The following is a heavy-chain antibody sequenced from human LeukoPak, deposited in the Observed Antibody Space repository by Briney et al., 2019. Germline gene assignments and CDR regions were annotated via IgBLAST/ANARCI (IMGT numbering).Heavy chain of an antibody. J-gene: IGHJ5*02. V-gene: IGHV3-11*04. D-gene: IGHD6-6*01. CDR3: ARDAQLALSRWFDP. Sequence: GGSLRLSCAASGFTFSDYYMSWIRQAPGKGLEWVSYISSSGSTIYYADSVKGRFTISRDNAQNSLYLQMNSLRAEDTAVYYCARDAQLALSRWFDPWGQGTLVTVSS. CDR1: GFTFSDYY. CDR2: ISSSGSTI.